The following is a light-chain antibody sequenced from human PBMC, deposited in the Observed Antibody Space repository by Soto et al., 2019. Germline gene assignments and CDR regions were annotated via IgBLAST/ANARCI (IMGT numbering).Light chain of an antibody. CDR1: SSNIGAGYD. V-gene: IGLV1-40*01. Sequence: QSVLTQPPSVSGAPGQRVSISCTGSSSNIGAGYDVQWYQQVTGTAPKLLIYGNINRPSGVPDRFSGSKSGTSASLAITGLQAEDEADYYCQSYDSSLSAYLFGTGTKLTVL. CDR2: GNI. CDR3: QSYDSSLSAYL. J-gene: IGLJ1*01.